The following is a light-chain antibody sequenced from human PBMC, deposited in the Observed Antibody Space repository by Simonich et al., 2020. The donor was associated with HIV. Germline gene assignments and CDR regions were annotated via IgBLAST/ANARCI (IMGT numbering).Light chain of an antibody. CDR3: QQRSNWYT. V-gene: IGKV3-11*01. CDR2: DAS. J-gene: IGKJ2*01. CDR1: QSVSSY. Sequence: EIVLTQSPAILSLSPGERATLPCRASQSVSSYLAWYQQKPGQAPRLLIYDASNRATGIPARFSGSGSGTDFALTISSLEPEDFAVYYCQQRSNWYTFGQGTKLEIK.